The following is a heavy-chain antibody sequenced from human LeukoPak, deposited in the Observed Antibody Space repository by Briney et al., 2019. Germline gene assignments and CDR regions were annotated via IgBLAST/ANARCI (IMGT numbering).Heavy chain of an antibody. J-gene: IGHJ3*02. V-gene: IGHV3-7*01. CDR1: GFTFVGYW. D-gene: IGHD3-10*01. Sequence: PGGSLSLSCAGSGFTFVGYWMSWVRQPPGKGPEWVANIKDDGSEKYYLDSVKGRFTISRDNAKNSLYLQMNSLRAEDTAVYSCARIKEYGFDIWGQGTMVTVSS. CDR2: IKDDGSEK. CDR3: ARIKEYGFDI.